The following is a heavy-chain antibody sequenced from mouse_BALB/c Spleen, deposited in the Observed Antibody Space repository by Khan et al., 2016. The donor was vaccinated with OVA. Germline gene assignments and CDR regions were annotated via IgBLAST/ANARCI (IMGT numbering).Heavy chain of an antibody. CDR1: GYTFTTYT. D-gene: IGHD2-14*01. V-gene: IGHV1-4*01. CDR2: INHSNGYT. Sequence: QVQLKQSGAELARPGASVKMSCKTSGYTFTTYTMHWVKHRPGRGLECIGYINHSNGYTNANQKFKDKSTLTADKSFSTAYMQLISLTSDFNAVYYCASEGAYYRSDGWFSYWGQGTLVTVSA. J-gene: IGHJ3*01. CDR3: ASEGAYYRSDGWFSY.